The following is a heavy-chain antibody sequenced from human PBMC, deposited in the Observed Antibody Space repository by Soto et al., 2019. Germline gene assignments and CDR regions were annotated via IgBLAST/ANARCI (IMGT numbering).Heavy chain of an antibody. CDR1: GYTLTELS. CDR3: ATDHPRITIFGVVIIRDAFDI. CDR2: FDPEDGET. V-gene: IGHV1-24*01. D-gene: IGHD3-3*01. J-gene: IGHJ3*02. Sequence: ASVKVSCKVSGYTLTELSIHWVRLAPGKGLEWMGGFDPEDGETIYAQKFQGRVTMTEDTSTDTAYMELSSLRSEDTAVYYCATDHPRITIFGVVIIRDAFDIWGQGTMVTVS.